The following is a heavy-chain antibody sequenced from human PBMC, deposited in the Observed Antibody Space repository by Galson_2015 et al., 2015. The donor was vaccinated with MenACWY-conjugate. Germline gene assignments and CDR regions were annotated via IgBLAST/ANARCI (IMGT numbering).Heavy chain of an antibody. Sequence: SVKVSCKASGYTFTNYAMHWVRQAPGQRLEWMGWINAGNGNTKYSQKFQGRVTITSDTSASTAYMELSSLRSEDTAVYYCAREIVVAPAASWGDYYYGMDVWGQGTTVTVS. CDR1: GYTFTNYA. CDR2: INAGNGNT. J-gene: IGHJ6*02. CDR3: AREIVVAPAASWGDYYYGMDV. V-gene: IGHV1-3*01. D-gene: IGHD2-2*01.